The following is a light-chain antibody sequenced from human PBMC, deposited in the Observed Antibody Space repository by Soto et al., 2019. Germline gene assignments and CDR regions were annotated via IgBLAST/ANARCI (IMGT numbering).Light chain of an antibody. CDR2: EVS. CDR3: NSFTSTSTLV. V-gene: IGLV2-14*01. CDR1: SSDVGGYDY. J-gene: IGLJ2*01. Sequence: QSALTQPASVSGSPGQSITISCTGNSSDVGGYDYVSWYQQHPAKSPKLLIYEVSNRPSGVSDRFSGSKSGNTASLTISGLQAEDEGDYYCNSFTSTSTLVFGGGTKVTVL.